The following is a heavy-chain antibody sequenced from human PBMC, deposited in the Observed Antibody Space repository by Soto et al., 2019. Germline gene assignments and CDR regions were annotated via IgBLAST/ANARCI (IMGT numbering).Heavy chain of an antibody. CDR2: MNRSGDI. CDR3: AIWATY. J-gene: IGHJ4*01. Sequence: SETLSLTCEVYGGSFSGYYWTWIRQPPGKGLEWIGEMNRSGDINYNPSLRSRVTMSVDTSKNQFSLRLTSVTAADTAVYYCAIWATYWGHGILVTDSS. CDR1: GGSFSGYY. D-gene: IGHD1-1*01. V-gene: IGHV4-34*01.